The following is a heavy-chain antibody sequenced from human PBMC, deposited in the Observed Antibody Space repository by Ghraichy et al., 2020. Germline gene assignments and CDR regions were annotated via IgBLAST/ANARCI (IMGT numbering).Heavy chain of an antibody. J-gene: IGHJ5*02. D-gene: IGHD3-3*01. CDR3: ARGGITIFGVVIIDGWFDP. CDR2: ISYDGSNK. CDR1: GFTFSSYA. V-gene: IGHV3-30-3*01. Sequence: GGSLRLSCAASGFTFSSYAMHWVRQAPGKGLEWVAVISYDGSNKYYADSVKGRFTISRDNSKNTLYLQMNSLRAEDTAVYYCARGGITIFGVVIIDGWFDPWGQGTLVTVSS.